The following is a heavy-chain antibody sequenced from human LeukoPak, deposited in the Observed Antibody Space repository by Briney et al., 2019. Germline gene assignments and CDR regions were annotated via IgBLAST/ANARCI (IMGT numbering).Heavy chain of an antibody. CDR3: AKINNYDDY. CDR1: GFTFSSYE. V-gene: IGHV3-30*18. Sequence: GGSLRLSCAASGFTFSSYEMNWVRQAPGKGLEWVAAISPDGNSDYYTDSVKGRFTVSRDNSKNMIYLQMNSLRGEDSAVYYCAKINNYDDYWGQGTLVTVSS. J-gene: IGHJ4*02. D-gene: IGHD3-22*01. CDR2: ISPDGNSD.